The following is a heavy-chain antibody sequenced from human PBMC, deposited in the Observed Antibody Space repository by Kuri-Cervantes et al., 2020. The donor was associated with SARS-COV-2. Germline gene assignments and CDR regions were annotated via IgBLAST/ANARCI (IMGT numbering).Heavy chain of an antibody. V-gene: IGHV3-30-3*01. D-gene: IGHD6-13*01. CDR3: ARDVVKDLLAEGTAAGMSGSAFDI. CDR1: GFTFRSYA. J-gene: IGHJ3*02. Sequence: GGSLRLSCAASGFTFRSYAMHWVRQAPGKGLEWVAVISYDGSNKYYADSVKGRFTISRDNSKNTLYLQMNSLRAEDTAVYYCARDVVKDLLAEGTAAGMSGSAFDIWGQGTMVTVSS. CDR2: ISYDGSNK.